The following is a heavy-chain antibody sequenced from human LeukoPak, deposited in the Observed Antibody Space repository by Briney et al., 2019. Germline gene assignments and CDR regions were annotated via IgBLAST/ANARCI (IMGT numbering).Heavy chain of an antibody. J-gene: IGHJ4*02. CDR2: IKSKTDGGTT. D-gene: IGHD1-1*01. V-gene: IGHV3-15*01. Sequence: PGGSLRLSCAASGFTFSNAWMSWVRQAPGKGLEWVGRIKSKTDGGTTDYAAPVKGRFTISRDDSKNTLYLQMNSLKTEDTAVYYCTTAGNWYGKVFDYWGQGTLVTVSS. CDR1: GFTFSNAW. CDR3: TTAGNWYGKVFDY.